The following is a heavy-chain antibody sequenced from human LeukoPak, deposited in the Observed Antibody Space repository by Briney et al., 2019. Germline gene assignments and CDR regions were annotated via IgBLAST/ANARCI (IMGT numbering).Heavy chain of an antibody. CDR1: GGSFSGYY. J-gene: IGHJ6*03. CDR2: INHSGST. CDR3: ATRPTPPYYYYYMDV. V-gene: IGHV4-34*01. D-gene: IGHD4-23*01. Sequence: SETLTLTCAVYGGSFSGYYWNWIRQPPGKGLEWIGEINHSGSTNYNPSLKSRVTISVDTSKNQFSLKVNSVTAADTAVYYCATRPTPPYYYYYMDVWGKGTTVTVSS.